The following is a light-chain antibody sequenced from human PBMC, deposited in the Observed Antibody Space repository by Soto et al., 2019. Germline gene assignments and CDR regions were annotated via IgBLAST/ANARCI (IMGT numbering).Light chain of an antibody. CDR1: QSFGGSY. CDR2: GAS. Sequence: EIVLTQSPGTLSLSPGESATLSCRASQSFGGSYLARYQQKPGQAPRLLIYGASSRATGIPTRFSGSGSGTDFTLTISRLEPEDFAVYYCLQYGGAPETFGQGTKVDIK. V-gene: IGKV3-20*01. J-gene: IGKJ1*01. CDR3: LQYGGAPET.